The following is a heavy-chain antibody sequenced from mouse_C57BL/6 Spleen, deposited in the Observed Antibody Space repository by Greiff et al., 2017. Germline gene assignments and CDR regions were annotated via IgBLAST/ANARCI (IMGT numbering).Heavy chain of an antibody. V-gene: IGHV1-19*01. CDR1: GYTFTDYY. CDR2: INPYNGGT. J-gene: IGHJ4*01. CDR3: ARSPSTVVARNYAMDY. Sequence: VQLQQSGPVLVKPGASVKMSCKASGYTFTDYYMNWVKQSHGKSLEWIGVINPYNGGTSYNQKFKGKATLTVDKSSSTAYMELNSLTSEDSAVYYCARSPSTVVARNYAMDYWGQGTSVTVSS. D-gene: IGHD1-1*01.